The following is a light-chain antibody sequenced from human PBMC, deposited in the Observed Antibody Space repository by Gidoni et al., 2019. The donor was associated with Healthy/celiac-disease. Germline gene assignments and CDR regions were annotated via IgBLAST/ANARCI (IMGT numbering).Light chain of an antibody. CDR2: GAS. V-gene: IGKV3-15*01. Sequence: EIVMTQSPATLSVSPGERATLSCRASQSVNSNLAWYQQKPGQAPRLLIYGASTRATGIPARFSGSGSGTEFTLTISSLQSEDFAVYYCQQYNNWQYAFGQGTKLEIK. J-gene: IGKJ2*01. CDR1: QSVNSN. CDR3: QQYNNWQYA.